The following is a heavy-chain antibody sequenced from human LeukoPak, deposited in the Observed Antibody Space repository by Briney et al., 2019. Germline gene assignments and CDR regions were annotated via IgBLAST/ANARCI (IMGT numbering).Heavy chain of an antibody. D-gene: IGHD2-2*01. CDR3: AKDIAPIVVSLGGGGFDY. Sequence: GGSLRLSCAASGFSFSSYGMHWVRQAPGKGLEWVAFIRYDGHNKYSADSVKGRLTISRDNLKNTLFLQMNSLRLEDTAVYYCAKDIAPIVVSLGGGGFDYWGQGTLVTVSS. CDR2: IRYDGHNK. CDR1: GFSFSSYG. J-gene: IGHJ4*02. V-gene: IGHV3-30*02.